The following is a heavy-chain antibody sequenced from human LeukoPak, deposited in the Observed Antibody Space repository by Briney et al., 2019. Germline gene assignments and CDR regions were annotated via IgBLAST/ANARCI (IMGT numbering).Heavy chain of an antibody. Sequence: GGSLRLSCAASGFTFSSYGMHWVRQAPGKGLEWVAVIWYDGSNKYYADSVKGRFTISRDNSKNTLYLQMNSLRAEDTAVYYCAGDPGRTYSVDYWGQGTLVTVSS. D-gene: IGHD2-21*01. J-gene: IGHJ4*02. CDR1: GFTFSSYG. CDR3: AGDPGRTYSVDY. CDR2: IWYDGSNK. V-gene: IGHV3-33*01.